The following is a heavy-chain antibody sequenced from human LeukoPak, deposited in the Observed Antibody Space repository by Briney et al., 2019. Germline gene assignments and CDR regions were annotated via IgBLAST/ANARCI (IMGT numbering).Heavy chain of an antibody. CDR2: FSSSSSTI. CDR1: GFTFSSYS. Sequence: PGGSLRLSCAASGFTFSSYSMNWVRQAPGKGLEWVSYFSSSSSTIYYADSVKGRFTISRDNAKNSLYLQMNSLRAEDTAVYYCASGERSYSSSWYLYWGQGTLVTVSS. CDR3: ASGERSYSSSWYLY. J-gene: IGHJ4*02. D-gene: IGHD6-13*01. V-gene: IGHV3-48*01.